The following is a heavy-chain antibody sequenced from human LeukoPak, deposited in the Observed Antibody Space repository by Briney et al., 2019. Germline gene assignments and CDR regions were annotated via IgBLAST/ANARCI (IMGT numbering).Heavy chain of an antibody. J-gene: IGHJ4*02. CDR2: ISSSSSYI. CDR1: GFTFSSYS. V-gene: IGHV3-21*01. CDR3: ASVDFWSGIGDY. D-gene: IGHD3-3*01. Sequence: GGSLRLSCAASGFTFSSYSMNWVRQAPGKGLEWVSSISSSSSYIYYADSVKGRFTISRDNAKNSLYLQMNSLRAEDTAVYYCASVDFWSGIGDYWGQGTLVTVSS.